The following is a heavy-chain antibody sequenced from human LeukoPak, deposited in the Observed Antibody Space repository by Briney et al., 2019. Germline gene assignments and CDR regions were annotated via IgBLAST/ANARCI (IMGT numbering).Heavy chain of an antibody. CDR1: GYTFTSSG. Sequence: ASVKVSCKASGYTFTSSGISWVRQAPGQGLEWMGWINTYNGNTNYAQKLQGRVTMTTDTPTSTAYMELRSLRSDDTAVYYCARDEQWLVPISRPFYGMGVWGQGTTVTVSS. V-gene: IGHV1-18*01. CDR3: ARDEQWLVPISRPFYGMGV. CDR2: INTYNGNT. J-gene: IGHJ6*02. D-gene: IGHD6-19*01.